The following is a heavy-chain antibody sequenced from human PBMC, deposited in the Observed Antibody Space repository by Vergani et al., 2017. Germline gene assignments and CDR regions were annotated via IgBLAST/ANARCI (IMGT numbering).Heavy chain of an antibody. CDR1: GYTFTSYG. Sequence: QVQLVQSGAEVKTPGASVKVSCKASGYTFTSYGINWVRQATGQGLEWMGWMNPNSGNTGYAQKFQGRVTMTRNTSISTAYMELSSLRSEDTAVYYCARGVRYSGYDYKGYCSGGSCYYVYYFDYWGQGTLVTVSS. V-gene: IGHV1-8*02. D-gene: IGHD2-15*01. CDR3: ARGVRYSGYDYKGYCSGGSCYYVYYFDY. CDR2: MNPNSGNT. J-gene: IGHJ4*02.